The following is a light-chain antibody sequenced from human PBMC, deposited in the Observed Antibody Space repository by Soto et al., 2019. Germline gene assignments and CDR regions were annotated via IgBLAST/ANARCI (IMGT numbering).Light chain of an antibody. CDR1: QSLSSSY. V-gene: IGKV3-20*01. CDR3: QQYGGSPTT. Sequence: EIVLTQSPGTLSLSPGERATLSCRASQSLSSSYLAWYQQKPGQAPRLLIYGASNRATGIPDRFSGSGSGTDFTLTISRLEPEDFAVYYCQQYGGSPTTFGQGTKLEIK. CDR2: GAS. J-gene: IGKJ2*01.